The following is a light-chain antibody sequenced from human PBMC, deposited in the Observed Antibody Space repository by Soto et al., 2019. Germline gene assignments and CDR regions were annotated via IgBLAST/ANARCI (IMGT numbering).Light chain of an antibody. CDR3: QQFAWT. Sequence: EIVLTQSPGTLSLSPGERATLSCMARQSVSSSYLAWYQQKPGQAPRLLIYGASSRATGIPDRFSGSGSGTDFTLTISRLEPEDFAVYYCQQFAWTFGQGTKVEIK. V-gene: IGKV3-20*01. CDR2: GAS. CDR1: QSVSSSY. J-gene: IGKJ1*01.